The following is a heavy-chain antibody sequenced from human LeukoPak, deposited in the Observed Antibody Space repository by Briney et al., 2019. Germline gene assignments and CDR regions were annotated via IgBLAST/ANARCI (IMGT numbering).Heavy chain of an antibody. D-gene: IGHD3-9*01. Sequence: SETLSLTCAVYGGSFSGYYWSWIRQPPGKGLEWIGEINHSGSTNHNPSLKSRVTISVDTSKNQFSLKLSSVTAADTAVYYCARLRYFDWSWFDYWGQGTLVTVSS. CDR2: INHSGST. J-gene: IGHJ4*02. V-gene: IGHV4-34*01. CDR1: GGSFSGYY. CDR3: ARLRYFDWSWFDY.